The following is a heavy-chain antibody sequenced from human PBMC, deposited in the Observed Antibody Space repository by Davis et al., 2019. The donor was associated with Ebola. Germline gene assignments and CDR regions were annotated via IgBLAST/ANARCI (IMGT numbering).Heavy chain of an antibody. D-gene: IGHD6-13*01. Sequence: GESLKISCAASEFTFSSYTMGWVRQAPGKGLEWVSGISSSGGSTYYADSVKGRSTISRDNSKEMLYLQMSSLRAEDTAVYYCAKASGGSCYDASDFWGQGTLVTVSS. CDR1: EFTFSSYT. CDR2: ISSSGGST. V-gene: IGHV3-23*01. J-gene: IGHJ3*01. CDR3: AKASGGSCYDASDF.